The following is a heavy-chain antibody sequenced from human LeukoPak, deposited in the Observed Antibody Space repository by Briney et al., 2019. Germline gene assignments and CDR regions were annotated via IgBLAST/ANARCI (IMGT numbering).Heavy chain of an antibody. V-gene: IGHV1-69*10. CDR2: IIPLLGMP. CDR3: ARSRRDGYNSFDS. D-gene: IGHD5-24*01. CDR1: GGTFSSYA. J-gene: IGHJ4*02. Sequence: SVKVSCKASGGTFSSYAISWVRQAPGQGLEWMGGIIPLLGMPNSAQKFQDRVTLTADEGTATAYMELSSLTSEDTAIYYCARSRRDGYNSFDSWGQGSLITVSS.